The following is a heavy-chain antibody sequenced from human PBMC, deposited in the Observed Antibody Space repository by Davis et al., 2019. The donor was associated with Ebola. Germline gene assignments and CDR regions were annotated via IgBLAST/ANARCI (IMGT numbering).Heavy chain of an antibody. CDR1: GYSFTNYW. CDR3: ARRLAIRNDAFDV. Sequence: GESLKISCKGSGYSFTNYWISWVRKMSGTGLEWMGRIDPDDSYTNYSPSFQGQVTISVDKSISTAYLQWTSVRASDTAIYYCARRLAIRNDAFDVWGQGTMVTVSS. J-gene: IGHJ3*01. V-gene: IGHV5-10-1*04. D-gene: IGHD2-21*01. CDR2: IDPDDSYT.